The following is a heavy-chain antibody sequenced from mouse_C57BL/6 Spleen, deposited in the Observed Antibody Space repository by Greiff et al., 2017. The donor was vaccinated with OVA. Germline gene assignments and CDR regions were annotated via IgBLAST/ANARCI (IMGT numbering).Heavy chain of an antibody. Sequence: QVQLQQPGAELVKPGASVKLSCKASGYPFTSYWMHWVKQRPGQGLEWIGMIHPNSGSTNYNEKFKGKATLTEDKSSSTAYMQLSSLTSEDSAVYYCARRGDYCGGDYWGQGTTLTVSA. CDR2: IHPNSGST. CDR3: ARRGDYCGGDY. V-gene: IGHV1-64*01. CDR1: GYPFTSYW. D-gene: IGHD1-1*01. J-gene: IGHJ2*01.